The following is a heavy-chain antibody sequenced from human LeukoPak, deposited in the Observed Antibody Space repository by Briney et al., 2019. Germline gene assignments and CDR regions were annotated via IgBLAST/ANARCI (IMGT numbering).Heavy chain of an antibody. J-gene: IGHJ4*02. V-gene: IGHV1-18*01. CDR2: ISAYNGNT. CDR3: ARDSYSYGYLCYFDH. CDR1: GYTFTSYG. Sequence: ASVKVSCKASGYTFTSYGISWVRQAPGQGLEWMGWISAYNGNTNYAQKLQGRVTMTTDTSTSTAYMELRSLRSDDTAVYYCARDSYSYGYLCYFDHWGQGTLVTVSS. D-gene: IGHD5-18*01.